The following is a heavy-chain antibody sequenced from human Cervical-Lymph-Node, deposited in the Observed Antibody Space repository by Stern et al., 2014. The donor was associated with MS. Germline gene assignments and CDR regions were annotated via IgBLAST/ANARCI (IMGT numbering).Heavy chain of an antibody. CDR1: GSTFSKSA. CDR3: VRTESFYYYDGMDV. V-gene: IGHV3-30*09. J-gene: IGHJ6*02. CDR2: ISHDGSNK. Sequence: VQLVESGGGVVPPGRSLRLSCADSGSTFSKSAMHWVRQAPGKGLEWVAVISHDGSNKQYGDSVKGRLAISRDNSRNTLSLEIYSLRAEDTAVYYCVRTESFYYYDGMDVWGHGTTDIVSS.